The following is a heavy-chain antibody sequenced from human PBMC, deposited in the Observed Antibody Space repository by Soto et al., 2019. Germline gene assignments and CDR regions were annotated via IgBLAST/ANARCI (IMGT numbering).Heavy chain of an antibody. CDR3: VGDQLRRDFWSGYFHY. V-gene: IGHV4-30-2*02. D-gene: IGHD3-3*01. CDR1: GGSISSGGYS. J-gene: IGHJ4*02. Sequence: PSETLSLTCAVSGGSISSGGYSWSWIRQPPGKGLEWIGYIYHSGSTYYNPSLKSRVTISVDRSKNQFSLKLSSVTAADTAVYYCVGDQLRRDFWSGYFHYWGQGTLVTVSS. CDR2: IYHSGST.